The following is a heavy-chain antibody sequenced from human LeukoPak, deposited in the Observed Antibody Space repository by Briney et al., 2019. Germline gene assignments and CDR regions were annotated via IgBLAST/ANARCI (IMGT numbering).Heavy chain of an antibody. D-gene: IGHD6-13*01. CDR3: AKTREAYSSIWHTPDY. CDR2: IRYDGSNK. CDR1: GFTFSSYG. V-gene: IGHV3-30*02. J-gene: IGHJ4*02. Sequence: GGSLRLSCAASGFTFSSYGMHWVRQAPGKGLEWVAFIRYDGSNKCYADSVKGRFTISRDNSKNTLYLQMNSLRAEDTAVYYCAKTREAYSSIWHTPDYWGQGTLVTVSS.